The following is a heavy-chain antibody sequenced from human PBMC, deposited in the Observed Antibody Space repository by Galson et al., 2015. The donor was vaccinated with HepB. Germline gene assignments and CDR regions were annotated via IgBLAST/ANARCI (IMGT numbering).Heavy chain of an antibody. V-gene: IGHV7-4-1*02. D-gene: IGHD6-13*01. CDR1: GYTFTSYA. CDR2: INTNTGNP. J-gene: IGHJ4*02. Sequence: SVKVSCKASGYTFTSYAMNWVRQAPGQGLEWMGWINTNTGNPTYAQGFTGRFVFSLDTSVSTAYLQISSLKAEDTAVYYCARPDGSSWSLLYYFDYWGQGTLVTVSS. CDR3: ARPDGSSWSLLYYFDY.